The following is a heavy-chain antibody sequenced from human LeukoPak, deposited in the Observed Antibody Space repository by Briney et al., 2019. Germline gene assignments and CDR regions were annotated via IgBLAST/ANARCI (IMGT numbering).Heavy chain of an antibody. Sequence: GGSLRLSCAASGFTFSTYPMHWVRQAPGKGLEYVSAISSNGGSTYYGNSVRGRFIISRDNSKNTLYLQMGSLRAEDTAVYYCARGQRGTMVRGVIIKWGQGTLVTVSS. V-gene: IGHV3-64*01. D-gene: IGHD3-10*01. J-gene: IGHJ4*02. CDR2: ISSNGGST. CDR3: ARGQRGTMVRGVIIK. CDR1: GFTFSTYP.